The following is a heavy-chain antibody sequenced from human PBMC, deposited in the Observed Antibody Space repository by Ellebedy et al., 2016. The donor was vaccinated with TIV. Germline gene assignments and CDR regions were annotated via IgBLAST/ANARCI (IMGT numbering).Heavy chain of an antibody. D-gene: IGHD3-3*02. J-gene: IGHJ4*02. CDR3: ATPGSRAFDLDY. CDR2: FDPEDGET. V-gene: IGHV1-24*01. CDR1: GYTLTELS. Sequence: ASVKVSXXVSGYTLTELSMHWVRQAPGKGLEWMGGFDPEDGETIYAQKFQGRVTMTEDTSTDTAYMELSSLRSEDTAVYYCATPGSRAFDLDYWGQGTLVTVSS.